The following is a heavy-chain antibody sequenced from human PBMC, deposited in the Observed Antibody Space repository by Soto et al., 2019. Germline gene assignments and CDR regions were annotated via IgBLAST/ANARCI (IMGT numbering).Heavy chain of an antibody. CDR2: IYSGGST. CDR3: ARERRNWNYAFDV. D-gene: IGHD1-7*01. V-gene: IGHV3-66*01. Sequence: EVPLVESGGGLVQPGGSLRLSCAASGFTVSSNYMSWVRQAPGKGLEWVSVIYSGGSTYYADSVKGRFTISRDNSKNTLDLQMNSLRAEDTAVYYCARERRNWNYAFDVWGQGTTVTVSS. CDR1: GFTVSSNY. J-gene: IGHJ6*02.